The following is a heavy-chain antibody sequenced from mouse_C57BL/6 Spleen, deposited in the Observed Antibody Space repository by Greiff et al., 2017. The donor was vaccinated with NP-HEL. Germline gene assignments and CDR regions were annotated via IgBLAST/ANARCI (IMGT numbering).Heavy chain of an antibody. CDR3: ASMGSYGSPGGFAY. J-gene: IGHJ3*01. D-gene: IGHD1-2*01. Sequence: EVQLQQSGPELVKPGASVKISCKASGYSFTDYNMNWVKQSNGKSLEWIGVINPNYGTTSYNQKFKGKATLTVDQSSSTAYMQLNSLTSEDSAVYYCASMGSYGSPGGFAYWGQGTLVTVSA. CDR2: INPNYGTT. V-gene: IGHV1-39*01. CDR1: GYSFTDYN.